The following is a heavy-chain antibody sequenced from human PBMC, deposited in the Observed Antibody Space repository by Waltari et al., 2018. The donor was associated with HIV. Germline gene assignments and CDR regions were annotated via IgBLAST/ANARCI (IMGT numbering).Heavy chain of an antibody. Sequence: QVQLVQSGAEVKKPGASVKVSCKTSGYTFTGYYIHWVRQAPGQGLEWMGRINPNNGDTNYAQKFQGRVTMSRDTSSSTAYMELTRLTSDDTAVYYCARILSPNTYESEDYYGMDVWGQGTTVTVSS. J-gene: IGHJ6*02. CDR3: ARILSPNTYESEDYYGMDV. V-gene: IGHV1-2*06. D-gene: IGHD3-3*01. CDR2: INPNNGDT. CDR1: GYTFTGYY.